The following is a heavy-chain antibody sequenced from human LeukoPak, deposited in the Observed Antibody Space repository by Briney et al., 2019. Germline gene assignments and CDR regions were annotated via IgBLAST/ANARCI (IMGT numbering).Heavy chain of an antibody. D-gene: IGHD2-15*01. CDR3: ARGVGYCSGGSCYHYYYGMDV. CDR1: GGSIRSSYYY. V-gene: IGHV4-39*07. Sequence: SETLSLTCTVSGGSIRSSYYYWSWIRQPPGKGLEWIGEINHSGSTNYNPSLKSRVTISVDTSKNQFSLKLSSVTAADTAVYYCARGVGYCSGGSCYHYYYGMDVWGQGTTVTVSS. CDR2: INHSGST. J-gene: IGHJ6*02.